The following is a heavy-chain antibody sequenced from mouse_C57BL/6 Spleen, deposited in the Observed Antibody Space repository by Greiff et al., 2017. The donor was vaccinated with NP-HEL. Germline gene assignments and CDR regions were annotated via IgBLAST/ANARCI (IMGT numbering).Heavy chain of an antibody. J-gene: IGHJ2*01. D-gene: IGHD2-4*01. Sequence: DVHLVESGGGLVKPGGSLKLSCAASGFTFSSYAMSWVRQTPEKRLEWVATISDGGSYTYYPDNVKGRFTISRDNAKNNLYLQMSHLKSEDTAMYYCARDRKQGNDYRDYYFDYWGQGTTLTVSS. CDR3: ARDRKQGNDYRDYYFDY. V-gene: IGHV5-4*01. CDR1: GFTFSSYA. CDR2: ISDGGSYT.